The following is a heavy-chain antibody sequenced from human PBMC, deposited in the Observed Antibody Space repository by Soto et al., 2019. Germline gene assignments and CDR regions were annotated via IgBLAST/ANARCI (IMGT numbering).Heavy chain of an antibody. V-gene: IGHV3-23*01. CDR2: LSGSGGST. CDR1: GFTFSSYA. J-gene: IGHJ4*02. CDR3: ATVELPGYSSDWYRYFDY. D-gene: IGHD6-19*01. Sequence: EVQLLESGGGLVQPGGSLRLSCAASGFTFSSYAMSWVRQAPGKGLEWVSALSGSGGSTYYADSVKGRFTISRDNSKNSRYLESNCLRAEDTAVYYCATVELPGYSSDWYRYFDYWGQGTLVTVSS.